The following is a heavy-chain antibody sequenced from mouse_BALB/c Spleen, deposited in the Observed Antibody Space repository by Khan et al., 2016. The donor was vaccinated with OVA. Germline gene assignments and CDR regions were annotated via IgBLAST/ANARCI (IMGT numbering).Heavy chain of an antibody. D-gene: IGHD1-1*02. CDR3: ARVYGGDFDY. J-gene: IGHJ2*01. Sequence: EVQLQESGPGLVKPSQSLSLTCTVTGYSITSDYAWNWIRQFPGNKLEWMGFISYSGNTNYNPSLKSRISFTRDTSKNQFFLQLNSVTTEDRARYYCARVYGGDFDYWSQGTTLTVSS. CDR2: ISYSGNT. CDR1: GYSITSDYA. V-gene: IGHV3-2*02.